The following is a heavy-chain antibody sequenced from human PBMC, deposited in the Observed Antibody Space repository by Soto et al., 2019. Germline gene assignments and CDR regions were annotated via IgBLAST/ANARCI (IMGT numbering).Heavy chain of an antibody. CDR2: ITSSGSTR. D-gene: IGHD3-22*01. CDR3: TRQAHYYDSSGYYL. V-gene: IGHV3-49*04. J-gene: IGHJ4*02. Sequence: GSLRLSCAASGFTFSSYEMNWVRQAPGKGLEWLSHITSSGSTRYYAASVKGRFTISRDDSKSIAYLQMNSLKTEDTAVYYCTRQAHYYDSSGYYLWGQGTLVTVSS. CDR1: GFTFSSYE.